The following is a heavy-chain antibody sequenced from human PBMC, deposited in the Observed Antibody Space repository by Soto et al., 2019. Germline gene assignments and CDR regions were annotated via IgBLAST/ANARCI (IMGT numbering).Heavy chain of an antibody. J-gene: IGHJ4*02. D-gene: IGHD1-1*01. CDR1: GYAFTTYG. CDR2: ISAHNGNT. CDR3: ARGRYGDY. V-gene: IGHV1-18*01. Sequence: QVHLVQSGAEVKKPGASVKVSCKGSGYAFTTYGITWVRQATGQGLEWMGWISAHNGNTNYAQKLQGRVTVTRDTSTSPAYMELRSLRSDDTAVYYCARGRYGDYWGQGALVTVPS.